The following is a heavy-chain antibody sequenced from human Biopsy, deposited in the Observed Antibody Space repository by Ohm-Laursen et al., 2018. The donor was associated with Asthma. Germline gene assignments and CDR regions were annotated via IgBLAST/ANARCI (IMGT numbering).Heavy chain of an antibody. Sequence: ASVKVSCKAPGGTFSNFAISWVRQAPGQGLEWLGGIMTVLGTTNYAQKFQGRVTNTADESTSTAYMEVTGLRSKDTAIYYCARCQVGYSSGWSLLLKKIYYSGMDVWGQGTAVTVSS. D-gene: IGHD6-19*01. V-gene: IGHV1-69*13. CDR2: IMTVLGTT. J-gene: IGHJ6*02. CDR3: ARCQVGYSSGWSLLLKKIYYSGMDV. CDR1: GGTFSNFA.